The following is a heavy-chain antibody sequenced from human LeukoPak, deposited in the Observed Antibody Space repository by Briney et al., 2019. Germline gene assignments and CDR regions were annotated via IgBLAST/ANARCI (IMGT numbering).Heavy chain of an antibody. CDR3: ARHNPEQWLVRRYYYYGMDV. CDR1: GGSISSYY. V-gene: IGHV4-59*08. Sequence: SETLSLTCTVSGGSISSYYWSWIRQPPGKGLEYIGYVYASGSPYYNPSLKSRVAISVDTSKNQFSLKLSSVTAADTAVYYCARHNPEQWLVRRYYYYGMDVWGQGTTVTVSS. CDR2: VYASGSP. J-gene: IGHJ6*02. D-gene: IGHD6-19*01.